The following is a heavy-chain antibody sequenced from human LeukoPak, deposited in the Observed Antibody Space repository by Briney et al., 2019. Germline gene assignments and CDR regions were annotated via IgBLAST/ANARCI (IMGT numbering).Heavy chain of an antibody. J-gene: IGHJ4*02. CDR3: ARVGGSGSYYNVDY. Sequence: SETLSLTCTVSGGSISSGDYYWSWIRQPPGKGLEWIGYIYYSGSTYYNPSLKSRVTISVDTSKNQFSLKLSSVTAADTAVYYCARVGGSGSYYNVDYWGQGTLVTVSS. CDR1: GGSISSGDYY. D-gene: IGHD3-10*01. V-gene: IGHV4-30-4*01. CDR2: IYYSGST.